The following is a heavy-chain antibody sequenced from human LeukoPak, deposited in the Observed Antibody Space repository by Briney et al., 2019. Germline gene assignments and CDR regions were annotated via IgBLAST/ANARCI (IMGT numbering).Heavy chain of an antibody. CDR3: TREFRTYYYDSSGYYPELGY. V-gene: IGHV3-23*01. Sequence: PGGSLRLSCAASGFTFSSYSMNWVRQAPGKGLEWVSAISGSGGSTYYADSVKGRFTISRDNSKNTLYLQMNSLKTEDTAVYYCTREFRTYYYDSSGYYPELGYWGQGTLVTVSS. J-gene: IGHJ4*02. CDR1: GFTFSSYS. CDR2: ISGSGGST. D-gene: IGHD3-22*01.